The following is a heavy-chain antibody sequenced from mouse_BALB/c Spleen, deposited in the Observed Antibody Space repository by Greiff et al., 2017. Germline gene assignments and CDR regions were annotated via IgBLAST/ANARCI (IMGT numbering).Heavy chain of an antibody. CDR3: ARSVYDYDGYFDY. CDR1: GYSITSDYA. J-gene: IGHJ2*01. V-gene: IGHV3-2*02. Sequence: EVMLVESGPGLVKPSQSLSLTCTVTGYSITSDYAWNWIRQFPGNKLEWMGYISYSGSTSYNPSLKSRISITRDTSKNQFFLQLNSVTTEDTATYYCARSVYDYDGYFDYWGQGTTLTVSS. D-gene: IGHD2-4*01. CDR2: ISYSGST.